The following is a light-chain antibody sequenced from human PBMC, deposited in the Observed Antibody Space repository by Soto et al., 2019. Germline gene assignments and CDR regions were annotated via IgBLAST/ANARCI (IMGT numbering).Light chain of an antibody. Sequence: AIRMTQYPSSLSASTGDRVTITCRASQGISSYLAWYQQKPGKAPKLLIYAASTLQSGVPSRFSGSGSGTDFTLTISCLQSEDFATYYCQQYYSYPGTFGQGTKVEIK. V-gene: IGKV1-8*01. CDR2: AAS. J-gene: IGKJ1*01. CDR1: QGISSY. CDR3: QQYYSYPGT.